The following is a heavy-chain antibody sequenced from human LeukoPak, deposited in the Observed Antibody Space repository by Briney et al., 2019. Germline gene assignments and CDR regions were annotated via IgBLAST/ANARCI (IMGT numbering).Heavy chain of an antibody. J-gene: IGHJ6*02. D-gene: IGHD2/OR15-2a*01. CDR2: IWYDGSNK. Sequence: PGGSLRLSCAASGFTFSSYGMHWVRQAPGKGLEWVAVIWYDGSNKYYADSVKGRFTISRDNSKNTLYLQMNSLRAEDTAVYYCARDLTILTTGYGMDVWGQGTTVTVSS. V-gene: IGHV3-33*01. CDR3: ARDLTILTTGYGMDV. CDR1: GFTFSSYG.